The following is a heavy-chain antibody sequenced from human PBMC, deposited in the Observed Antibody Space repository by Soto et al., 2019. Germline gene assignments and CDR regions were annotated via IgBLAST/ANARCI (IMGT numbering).Heavy chain of an antibody. CDR1: GFTFTNYN. CDR3: ADLYDIMMSYYTGSDY. CDR2: ISSSGGTI. Sequence: EVHLVESGGGFVQPGGSLRLSCAASGFTFTNYNMNWVRKAPGKRLEWISYISSSGGTIYYADSVRGRFTISRDNAKNSLFLQMNSLRDEDTAVYYCADLYDIMMSYYTGSDYWGQGTLVTVAS. J-gene: IGHJ4*02. V-gene: IGHV3-48*02. D-gene: IGHD3-10*01.